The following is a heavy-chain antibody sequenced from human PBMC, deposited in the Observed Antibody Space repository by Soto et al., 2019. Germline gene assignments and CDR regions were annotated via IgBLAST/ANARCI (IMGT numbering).Heavy chain of an antibody. Sequence: QVQLVQSGAEVKKPGSSVKVSCKASGGTFSSYAISWVRQAPGQGLEWMGGIIPIFGTANYAQKLQGRVTITADESTSTAYMELSSLRCEDTAVYYCARGANYYDNSGYLHYFDYWGQGTLVTVS. CDR3: ARGANYYDNSGYLHYFDY. CDR1: GGTFSSYA. D-gene: IGHD3-22*01. CDR2: IIPIFGTA. V-gene: IGHV1-69*01. J-gene: IGHJ4*02.